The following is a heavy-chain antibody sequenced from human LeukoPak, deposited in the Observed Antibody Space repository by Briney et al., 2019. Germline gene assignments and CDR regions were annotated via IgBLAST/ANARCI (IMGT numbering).Heavy chain of an antibody. CDR2: TNPAKSDT. CDR1: EYSFTTYW. CDR3: ARLLGLKIITPDDEAFDI. J-gene: IGHJ3*02. D-gene: IGHD1-14*01. Sequence: GESLKISCKGSEYSFTTYWIGWVRQMPGKGLEYMGITNPAKSDTRYSPSFQGQISISVDKSTNTAYLQWGSLRASDTAINYCARLLGLKIITPDDEAFDIWGQGTMVIVSS. V-gene: IGHV5-51*01.